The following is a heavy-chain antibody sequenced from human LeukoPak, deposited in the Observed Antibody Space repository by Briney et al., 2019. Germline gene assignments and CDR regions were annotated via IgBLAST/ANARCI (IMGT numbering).Heavy chain of an antibody. CDR1: GGSISSSSYY. Sequence: SETLSLTCTVSGGSISSSSYYWGWIRQPPGKGLEWIGSIYYSGSTYYNPSLKSRVTISVDTSKNQFSLKLSPVTAADTAVYYCARIDNCSSTSCYLNWFDPWGQGTLVTVSS. CDR2: IYYSGST. J-gene: IGHJ5*02. CDR3: ARIDNCSSTSCYLNWFDP. V-gene: IGHV4-39*01. D-gene: IGHD2-2*01.